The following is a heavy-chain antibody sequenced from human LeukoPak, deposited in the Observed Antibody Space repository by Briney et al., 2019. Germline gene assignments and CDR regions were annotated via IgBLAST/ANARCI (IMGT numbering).Heavy chain of an antibody. CDR2: IKEDGSEK. Sequence: QPGGSLRLSCAASGFTFTNHWMSWVRQAPGKGLEWVANIKEDGSEKYYVDSVKGRFTVSRDNVKNSLFLQMNSLRVNDTAVYYRAKSGSSVFWSWGQGTLVTVSS. J-gene: IGHJ5*02. CDR3: AKSGSSVFWS. D-gene: IGHD3-3*02. V-gene: IGHV3-7*03. CDR1: GFTFTNHW.